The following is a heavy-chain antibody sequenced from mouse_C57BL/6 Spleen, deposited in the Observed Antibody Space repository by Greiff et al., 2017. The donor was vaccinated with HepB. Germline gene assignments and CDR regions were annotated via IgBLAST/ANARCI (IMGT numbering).Heavy chain of an antibody. CDR3: ARCYYGSSYEND. CDR1: GYAFSSSW. J-gene: IGHJ2*01. Sequence: QVQLQQSGPELVKPGASVKISCKASGYAFSSSWMNWVKQRPGKGLEWIGRIYPGDGDTNYNGKFKGKATLTADKSSSTAYMQLSSLTSEDSAVYCCARCYYGSSYENDWGQGTTLTVSS. CDR2: IYPGDGDT. D-gene: IGHD1-1*01. V-gene: IGHV1-82*01.